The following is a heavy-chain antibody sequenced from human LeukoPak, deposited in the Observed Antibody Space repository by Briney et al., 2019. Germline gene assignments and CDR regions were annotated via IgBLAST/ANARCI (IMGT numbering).Heavy chain of an antibody. V-gene: IGHV4-59*01. Sequence: SETLSLTCTVSGGSISSYYWSWLRQPPGKGLEWLGYIYYSGGTNYNPSLKSRVTISVDTSKIHFSLKLSSVTAADTAAYYCARHRGGFDLWGQGTMVTVSS. CDR1: GGSISSYY. D-gene: IGHD2-15*01. CDR3: ARHRGGFDL. J-gene: IGHJ3*01. CDR2: IYYSGGT.